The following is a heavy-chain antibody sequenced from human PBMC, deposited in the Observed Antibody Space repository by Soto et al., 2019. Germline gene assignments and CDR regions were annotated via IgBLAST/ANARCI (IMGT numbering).Heavy chain of an antibody. V-gene: IGHV3-23*01. Sequence: GGSLRLSCSASGFPLSVYSMAWVRQAPGKGLEWLSVMSGDGRTRYALSVTGRFTISRDNSKNTLYLQMRSLRAEDAAAYYCVKWHTSNFDSLPFTGFDFWGQGTQVTVPS. J-gene: IGHJ4*02. CDR2: MSGDGRT. D-gene: IGHD3-22*01. CDR3: VKWHTSNFDSLPFTGFDF. CDR1: GFPLSVYS.